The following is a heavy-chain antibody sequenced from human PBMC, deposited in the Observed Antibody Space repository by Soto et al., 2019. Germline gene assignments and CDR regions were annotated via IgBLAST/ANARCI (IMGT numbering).Heavy chain of an antibody. V-gene: IGHV1-18*01. J-gene: IGHJ6*02. CDR2: INTYNGNT. CDR3: ARYRHCSGDSCNYYYSMDL. D-gene: IGHD2-15*01. CDR1: GYTFTNYG. Sequence: VSCKASGYTFTNYGISWVRQAPGQGLEWMGWINTYNGNTNHAQKLQGRVTMTTDTSTGTAYMELRSLRSDDTATYFCARYRHCSGDSCNYYYSMDLWGQGSKVTVSS.